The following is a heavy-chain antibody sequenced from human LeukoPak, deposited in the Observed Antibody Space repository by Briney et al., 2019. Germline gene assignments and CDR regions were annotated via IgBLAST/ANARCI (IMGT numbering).Heavy chain of an antibody. CDR1: GFTFSNYS. D-gene: IGHD3-16*02. CDR3: ARDLSYFDY. V-gene: IGHV3-21*01. Sequence: GGSLRLSCAASGFTFSNYSMNWVRQAPGKGLEWVSSISGRSSYIYYVDSVKGRFTISRDNAKKSLFLQMNSLRAEDTGVYYCARDLSYFDYWGQGALVTVSS. CDR2: ISGRSSYI. J-gene: IGHJ4*02.